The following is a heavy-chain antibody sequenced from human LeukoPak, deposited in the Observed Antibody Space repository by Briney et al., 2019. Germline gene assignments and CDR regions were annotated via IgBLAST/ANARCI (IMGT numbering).Heavy chain of an antibody. CDR3: GRKRGGGSGDGMDV. CDR2: ISAYNGNT. J-gene: IGHJ6*04. V-gene: IGHV1-18*04. CDR1: GYTFTSYG. D-gene: IGHD6-19*01. Sequence: ASVKVSCKASGYTFTSYGISWVRQAPGQGLEWMGWISAYNGNTNYAQKLQGRVTMTTGTSTSTAYMELRSLRSYDTAVYYCGRKRGGGSGDGMDVWGKGTTVTVSS.